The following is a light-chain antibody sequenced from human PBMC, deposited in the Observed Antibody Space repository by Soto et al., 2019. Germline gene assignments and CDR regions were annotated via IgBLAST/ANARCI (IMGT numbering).Light chain of an antibody. Sequence: EIVLTQSPGTLSLSPGERATLSCRASQTVISNYLAWYQQKPGQAPRLLIYGASSRATGIPDRFSGSGSGTDFTLTISRLEPEDFAVYYCQQYVTSPITFGQGTRLEMK. CDR2: GAS. V-gene: IGKV3-20*01. CDR3: QQYVTSPIT. J-gene: IGKJ5*01. CDR1: QTVISNY.